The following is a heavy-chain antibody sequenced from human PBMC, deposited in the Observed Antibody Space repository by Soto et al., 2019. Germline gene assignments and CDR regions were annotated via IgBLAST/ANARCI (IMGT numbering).Heavy chain of an antibody. Sequence: PSETLSLTCTVSGGSISSYYWSWIRQPPGKGLEWIGYIYYSGSTNYNPSLKSRVTISVDTSKNQFSLKLSSVTAADTAVYYCARSLSRGIQLWSVPNWFDPWGQGTLVTVS. CDR2: IYYSGST. V-gene: IGHV4-59*01. J-gene: IGHJ5*02. D-gene: IGHD5-18*01. CDR3: ARSLSRGIQLWSVPNWFDP. CDR1: GGSISSYY.